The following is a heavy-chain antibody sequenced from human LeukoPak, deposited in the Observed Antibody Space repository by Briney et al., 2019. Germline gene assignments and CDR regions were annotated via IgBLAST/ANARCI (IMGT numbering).Heavy chain of an antibody. CDR2: IWYDGTIQ. Sequence: GGSLRLSCAASGFAFSNSGMHWVRQAPGKGLEWVAVIWYDGTIQYYADSVQGRFTVSRDNSKNTLYLRLNSLRDEDTAVYYCAKETWGTYFYGTNGYQFDHWGQGSLVTVSS. D-gene: IGHD3-16*01. J-gene: IGHJ4*02. CDR1: GFAFSNSG. CDR3: AKETWGTYFYGTNGYQFDH. V-gene: IGHV3-33*06.